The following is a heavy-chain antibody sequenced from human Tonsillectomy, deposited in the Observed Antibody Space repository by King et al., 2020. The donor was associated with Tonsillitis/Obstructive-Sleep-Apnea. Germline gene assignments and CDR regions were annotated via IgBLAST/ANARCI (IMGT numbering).Heavy chain of an antibody. D-gene: IGHD3-3*01. V-gene: IGHV1-69*12. CDR2: IIPIFGTA. J-gene: IGHJ4*02. Sequence: QLVQSGAEVKKPGSSVKVSCKASGGTFSSYAISWVRQAPGQGREWMGGIIPIFGTANYAQKFQGRVTFTADESTRTAYMELSSLGSEDTAVYYCARDSRIITIFGVVIIPGGDYWGQGTLVTVSS. CDR1: GGTFSSYA. CDR3: ARDSRIITIFGVVIIPGGDY.